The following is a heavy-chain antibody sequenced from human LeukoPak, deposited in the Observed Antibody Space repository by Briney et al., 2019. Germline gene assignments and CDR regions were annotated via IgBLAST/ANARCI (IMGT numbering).Heavy chain of an antibody. CDR1: GYTLTELS. Sequence: ASVNVSCKVSGYTLTELSMHWVRQAPGKGLEWMGGFDPEDGETIYAQKFKGRVTMTKDTSTDTAYMELSSLRAEDTAVYYCATGRGYDFWSDLDYWGQGTLVTVSS. CDR3: ATGRGYDFWSDLDY. D-gene: IGHD3-3*01. J-gene: IGHJ4*02. CDR2: FDPEDGET. V-gene: IGHV1-24*01.